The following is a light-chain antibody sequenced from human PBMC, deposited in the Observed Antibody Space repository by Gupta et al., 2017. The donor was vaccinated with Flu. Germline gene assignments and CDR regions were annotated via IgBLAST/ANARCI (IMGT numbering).Light chain of an antibody. CDR1: SSDVGGYNY. CDR3: SSYAGTNKGV. V-gene: IGLV2-8*01. CDR2: EVS. J-gene: IGLJ3*02. Sequence: SALTQPPSASGSPGQSVTIPCTGTSSDVGGYNYVSWYQQHPGKAPKLMIYEVSKRPAGVPDRFSGSKSGNTASLTVSGHQAEEEADYYCSSYAGTNKGVFGGGTKVTVL.